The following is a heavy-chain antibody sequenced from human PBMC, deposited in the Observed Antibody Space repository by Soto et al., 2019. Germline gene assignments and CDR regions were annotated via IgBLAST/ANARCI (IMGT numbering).Heavy chain of an antibody. V-gene: IGHV3-21*01. D-gene: IGHD3-22*01. Sequence: EVQLVEAGGGLVKPGGSLRLSCAASGFSFSSHSMNWVRQAPGKGLEWVSSIGDSSTYIYYADSVKGRFTISRDNAKNSLYLQMNSLRAEDTAVYYCAREQRWLRHGYSDYWGQGTLVTVSS. CDR3: AREQRWLRHGYSDY. CDR1: GFSFSSHS. J-gene: IGHJ4*02. CDR2: IGDSSTYI.